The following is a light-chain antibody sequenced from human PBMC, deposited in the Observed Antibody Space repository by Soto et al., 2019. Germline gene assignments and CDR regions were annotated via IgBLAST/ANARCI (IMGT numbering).Light chain of an antibody. CDR3: QQHGNSPIT. V-gene: IGKV3-20*01. J-gene: IGKJ5*01. CDR1: QSVSNY. CDR2: DAS. Sequence: IVLTQSPATLSLSPGERSTLSCRASQSVSNYLAWYQQKPGQAPRLLIYDASSRATGIPDRFSGSGSGTDFTLTISRLEPEDFAVYYCQQHGNSPITFGQGTRLEIK.